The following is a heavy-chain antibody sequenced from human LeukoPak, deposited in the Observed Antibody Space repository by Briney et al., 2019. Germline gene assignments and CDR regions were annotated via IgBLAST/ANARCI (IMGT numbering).Heavy chain of an antibody. D-gene: IGHD6-13*01. Sequence: SETLSLTCTVSGGSISSYYWSWIRQPPGKGLEWIAYIYYTGSTNYNPSLKSRVTISVDTSKNQFSLKLSSATAADTAVYYCARGSSSWSPDFDYWGQGTLVTVPS. J-gene: IGHJ4*02. CDR1: GGSISSYY. CDR3: ARGSSSWSPDFDY. V-gene: IGHV4-59*01. CDR2: IYYTGST.